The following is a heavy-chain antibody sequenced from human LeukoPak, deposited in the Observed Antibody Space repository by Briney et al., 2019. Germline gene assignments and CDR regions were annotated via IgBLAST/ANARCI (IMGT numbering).Heavy chain of an antibody. CDR2: IRKDGSES. V-gene: IGHV3-7*01. D-gene: IGHD3-22*01. Sequence: GGSLRLSCAASGFSFRSYWMSWVRQAPGQGLEWVANIRKDGSESFYVDSVKGRFTISRDNVKSSLYLQMNSLRAEDTAVYYCARGEYYYDSSGSFVFDYWGQGTLVTVSS. CDR3: ARGEYYYDSSGSFVFDY. CDR1: GFSFRSYW. J-gene: IGHJ4*02.